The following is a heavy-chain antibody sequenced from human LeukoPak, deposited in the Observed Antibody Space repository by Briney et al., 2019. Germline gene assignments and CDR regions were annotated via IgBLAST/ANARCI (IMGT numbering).Heavy chain of an antibody. J-gene: IGHJ4*02. CDR3: ARGEYSSSWDHYYFDY. CDR2: ISAYNGNT. CDR1: GYTFTSYG. Sequence: ASVTVSCTASGYTFTSYGISWVRQAPGQGLEWMGWISAYNGNTNYAQKLQGRVTMTTDTSTSTAYMELRSLRSDDTAVYYCARGEYSSSWDHYYFDYWGQGTLVTVSS. D-gene: IGHD6-13*01. V-gene: IGHV1-18*01.